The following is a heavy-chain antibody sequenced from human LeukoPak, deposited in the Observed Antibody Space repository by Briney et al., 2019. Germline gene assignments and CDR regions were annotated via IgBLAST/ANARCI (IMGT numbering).Heavy chain of an antibody. CDR3: AKTVGYDSSGYYSDFDY. Sequence: PGGSLRLSCAASGFTLSSYGMSWVRQAPGKGLEWVSAISASGGSTYYADSVKGRFTISRDSSKNTLYLQMNSLRAEDTAVYYCAKTVGYDSSGYYSDFDYWGQGTLVTVSS. J-gene: IGHJ4*02. CDR2: ISASGGST. CDR1: GFTLSSYG. D-gene: IGHD3-22*01. V-gene: IGHV3-23*01.